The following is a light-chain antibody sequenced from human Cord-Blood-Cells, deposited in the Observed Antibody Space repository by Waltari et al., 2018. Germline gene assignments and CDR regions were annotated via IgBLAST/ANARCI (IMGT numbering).Light chain of an antibody. CDR3: SSYTSSSTRV. V-gene: IGLV2-14*01. Sequence: QSALTQPASVSGSPGQSITISCTGTSSDVGGYNYVPWYQQHPGKAPKPRIYDVSNRPSGVSNRFSGSKSGNTASLTISGLQAEDEADYYCSSYTSSSTRVFGGGTKLTVL. J-gene: IGLJ3*02. CDR2: DVS. CDR1: SSDVGGYNY.